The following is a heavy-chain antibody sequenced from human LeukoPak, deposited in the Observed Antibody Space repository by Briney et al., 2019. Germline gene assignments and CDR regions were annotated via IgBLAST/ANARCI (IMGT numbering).Heavy chain of an antibody. CDR1: GYSISSGYY. V-gene: IGHV4-38-2*02. CDR3: ARRKATYYYDSSGYRVPFDY. CDR2: IYHSGST. D-gene: IGHD3-22*01. Sequence: SETLFLTCTVSGYSISSGYYWGWIRQPPGKGLEWIGSIYHSGSTYYNPSLKSRVTISVDTSKNQFSLKLSSVTAADTAVYYCARRKATYYYDSSGYRVPFDYWGQGTLVTVSS. J-gene: IGHJ4*02.